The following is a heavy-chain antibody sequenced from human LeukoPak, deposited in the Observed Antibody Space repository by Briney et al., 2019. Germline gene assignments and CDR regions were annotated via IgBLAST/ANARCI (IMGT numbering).Heavy chain of an antibody. V-gene: IGHV3-53*01. J-gene: IGHJ4*02. CDR2: IYSDNT. Sequence: PGGSLRLSCTVSGFTVGSNSMSWVRQAPGKGLEWVSFIYSDNTHYSDSVKGRFTISRGNSKNTLYLQMNSLRAEDTAVYYCARRAGAYSHPYDYWGQGTLVTVSS. CDR3: ARRAGAYSHPYDY. D-gene: IGHD4/OR15-4a*01. CDR1: GFTVGSNS.